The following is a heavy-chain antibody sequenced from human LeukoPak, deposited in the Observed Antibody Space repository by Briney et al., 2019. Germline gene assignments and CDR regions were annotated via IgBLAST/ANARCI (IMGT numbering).Heavy chain of an antibody. Sequence: PGGSLRLSCAASGFTFSSYAMSWVRQAPGKGLEWVSVIYSGGSTYYADSVKGRFTISRDNSKNTLYLQMNSLRAEDTAVYYCARGSRSPSGTYHYYFDYWGQGTLVTVSS. D-gene: IGHD1-26*01. V-gene: IGHV3-53*01. J-gene: IGHJ4*02. CDR2: IYSGGST. CDR3: ARGSRSPSGTYHYYFDY. CDR1: GFTFSSYA.